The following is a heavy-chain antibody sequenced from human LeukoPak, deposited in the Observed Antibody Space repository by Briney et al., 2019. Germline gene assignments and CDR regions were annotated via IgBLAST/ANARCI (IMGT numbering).Heavy chain of an antibody. CDR3: ARKGGQWLRYFDY. Sequence: PSETLSLTCAVYGGSFSGYYWSWIRQPPGKGLEWIGEINHSGSTNYNPSLKSRVTISVDTSKNQFSLKLSSVTAADTAVYYCARKGGQWLRYFDYWGQGTLVTVSS. CDR1: GGSFSGYY. J-gene: IGHJ4*02. D-gene: IGHD6-19*01. V-gene: IGHV4-34*01. CDR2: INHSGST.